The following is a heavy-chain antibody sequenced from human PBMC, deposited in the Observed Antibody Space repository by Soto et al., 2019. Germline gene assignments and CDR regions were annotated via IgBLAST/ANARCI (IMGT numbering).Heavy chain of an antibody. CDR1: GDSNSSSSYY. V-gene: IGHV4-39*01. Sequence: QLQLQESGPGLVKPSETLSLTCTVSGDSNSSSSYYWGWIRQPPGKGLEWIASIYYSGNTYYNPALKSRVTISIDTSKNQFSLNLRSVTAADTAVYFCVRGELFGSDYWGQGTLVTVYS. CDR2: IYYSGNT. J-gene: IGHJ4*02. D-gene: IGHD1-7*01. CDR3: VRGELFGSDY.